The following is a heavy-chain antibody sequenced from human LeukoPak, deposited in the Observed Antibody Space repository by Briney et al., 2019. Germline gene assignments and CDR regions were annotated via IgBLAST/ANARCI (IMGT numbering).Heavy chain of an antibody. J-gene: IGHJ6*03. V-gene: IGHV4-59*01. Sequence: PSETLSLTCTVSGGSISSYYWSWIRQPPGKGLEWIGYIYYSGTTNHNPSLKSRVTISLDTSKNQFSLKLSSVTAADTAVYYCARGPYCSSTSCSNYYYYYMDVWGKGTTVTVSS. CDR3: ARGPYCSSTSCSNYYYYYMDV. CDR2: IYYSGTT. D-gene: IGHD2-2*01. CDR1: GGSISSYY.